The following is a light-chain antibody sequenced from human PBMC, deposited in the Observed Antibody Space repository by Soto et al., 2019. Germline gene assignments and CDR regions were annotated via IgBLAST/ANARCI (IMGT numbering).Light chain of an antibody. CDR1: QSVDSH. V-gene: IGKV3-15*01. J-gene: IGKJ4*01. Sequence: EIVMTQSPATLSVSPGERATLSCRASQSVDSHLAWYQQKPDQAPRLLLYGASTRATGIPARFSGSGSRTEFTLTISSLQSEDSAVYYCQQFHAWPLTFGGGTKVEI. CDR2: GAS. CDR3: QQFHAWPLT.